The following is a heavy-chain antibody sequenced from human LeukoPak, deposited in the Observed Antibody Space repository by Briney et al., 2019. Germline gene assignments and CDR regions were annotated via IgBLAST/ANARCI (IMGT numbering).Heavy chain of an antibody. CDR2: IYYSGST. CDR1: GGSISSSSYY. Sequence: PSETLSLTCTVSGGSISSSSYYWGWIRQPPGKGLEWIGSIYYSGSTNYNPSLKSRVTISVDTSKNQFSLKLSSVTAADTAVYYCARSQYSSSWPTYYYYMDVWGKGTTVTVSS. D-gene: IGHD6-13*01. V-gene: IGHV4-39*07. CDR3: ARSQYSSSWPTYYYYMDV. J-gene: IGHJ6*03.